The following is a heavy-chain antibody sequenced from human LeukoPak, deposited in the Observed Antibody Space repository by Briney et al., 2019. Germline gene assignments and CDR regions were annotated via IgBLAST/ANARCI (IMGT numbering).Heavy chain of an antibody. V-gene: IGHV1-2*02. CDR2: INPNSGGT. D-gene: IGHD2-15*01. CDR3: ARDPHNSFVVQPP. J-gene: IGHJ5*02. CDR1: GLNLAVHS. Sequence: ASVNGSSKACGLNLAVHSMHWVRQAPCPGNEWRGWINPNSGGTNYAQKFQGRVTMTRDTSISTAYMELSRLRSDDTAVYYCARDPHNSFVVQPPWGQGTLVTVSS.